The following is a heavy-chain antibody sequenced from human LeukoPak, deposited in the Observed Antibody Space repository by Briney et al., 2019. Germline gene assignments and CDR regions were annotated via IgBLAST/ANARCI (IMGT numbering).Heavy chain of an antibody. Sequence: SETLSLTCAVYGGSSSGYYWSWIRQPPGKGLEWIGEINHSGSTSYNPSLKSRVTISVDTSKNQFSLKLSSVTAADTAVYYCARGRGTGYSSSWPPFDYWGQGTLVTVSS. D-gene: IGHD6-13*01. V-gene: IGHV4-34*01. J-gene: IGHJ4*02. CDR1: GGSSSGYY. CDR3: ARGRGTGYSSSWPPFDY. CDR2: INHSGST.